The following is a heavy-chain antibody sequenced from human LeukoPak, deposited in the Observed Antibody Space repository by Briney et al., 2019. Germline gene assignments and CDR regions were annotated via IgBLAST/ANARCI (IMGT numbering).Heavy chain of an antibody. V-gene: IGHV4-59*01. J-gene: IGHJ4*02. Sequence: PSETLSLTCIVSGGSISSYYWSWIRQPPGKGLEWIGYIYYSGSTNYNPSLKSRVTISVDTSKNQFSLKLSSVTAADTAVCYCARAKVTTVTTAYYFDYWGQGTLVTVSS. CDR2: IYYSGST. CDR1: GGSISSYY. D-gene: IGHD4-11*01. CDR3: ARAKVTTVTTAYYFDY.